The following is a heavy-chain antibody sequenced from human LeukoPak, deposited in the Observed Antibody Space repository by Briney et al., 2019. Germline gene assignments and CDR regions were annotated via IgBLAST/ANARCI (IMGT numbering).Heavy chain of an antibody. V-gene: IGHV1-58*01. CDR3: AAETNRDYGGYYGMDV. D-gene: IGHD4-17*01. CDR2: IVVGSGNT. Sequence: SVKVSCKASGFTFTSSAVQWVRQARGQRLEWIGWIVVGSGNTNYAQKFQERVTITRDMSTSTAYMELSSLRSEDTAVYYCAAETNRDYGGYYGMDVWGQGTTVTVSS. J-gene: IGHJ6*02. CDR1: GFTFTSSA.